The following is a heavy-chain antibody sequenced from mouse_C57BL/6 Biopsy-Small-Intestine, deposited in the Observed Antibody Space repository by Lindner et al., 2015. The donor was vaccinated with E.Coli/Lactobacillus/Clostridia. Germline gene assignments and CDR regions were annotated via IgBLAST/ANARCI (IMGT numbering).Heavy chain of an antibody. CDR2: INPSSGYI. Sequence: VQLQESGAELARPGASVKMSCKASGYTFTSYTMHWVKQRPGQGLEWIGYINPSSGYIKYNQKFKDKATLTADKSSSTAYIQLSSLTSEDSAVYYCARSGGYGNYFSWFAYWGQGTLVTVSA. CDR3: ARSGGYGNYFSWFAY. V-gene: IGHV1-4*01. D-gene: IGHD2-1*01. CDR1: GYTFTSYT. J-gene: IGHJ3*01.